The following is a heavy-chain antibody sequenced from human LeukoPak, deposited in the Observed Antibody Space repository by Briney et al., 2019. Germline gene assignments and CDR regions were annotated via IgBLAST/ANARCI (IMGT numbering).Heavy chain of an antibody. CDR1: GFTFNRDW. CDR2: IKGDGSES. J-gene: IGHJ6*02. D-gene: IGHD1-26*01. CDR3: ARWPDSGTYGMDV. Sequence: PGGSLRLSCAASGFTFNRDWLNWVRQAPGKGLESVANIKGDGSESRYVDSVKGRFTISRDNAQNSLFLQMNSLRAEDTAVYYCARWPDSGTYGMDVWGQGTTVIVSS. V-gene: IGHV3-7*05.